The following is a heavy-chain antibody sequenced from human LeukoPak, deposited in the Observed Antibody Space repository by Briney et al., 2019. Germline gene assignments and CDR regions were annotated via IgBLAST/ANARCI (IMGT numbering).Heavy chain of an antibody. D-gene: IGHD3-9*01. Sequence: SETLSLTCTVAGGSISSYYWSWIRQPPGKGLEWIGYIYYSGSTNYNPSLKSRVTISVDTSKNQFSLKLSSVTAADTAVYYCARGPQRLRYFDWLPKLDYWGQGTLVTVSS. V-gene: IGHV4-59*01. CDR3: ARGPQRLRYFDWLPKLDY. CDR2: IYYSGST. J-gene: IGHJ4*02. CDR1: GGSISSYY.